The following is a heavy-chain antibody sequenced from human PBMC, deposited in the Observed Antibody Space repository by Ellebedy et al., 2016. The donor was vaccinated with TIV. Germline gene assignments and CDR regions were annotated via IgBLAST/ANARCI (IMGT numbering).Heavy chain of an antibody. CDR3: AKGEVVTTIGAFDI. CDR1: GFTVSSNY. CDR2: IYSGGSI. J-gene: IGHJ3*02. D-gene: IGHD2-21*02. Sequence: GESLKISCASSGFTVSSNYMSWVRQAPGKGLEWVSVIYSGGSIYYADSVKGRFTISRDNSKNTLYLQMNSLRAEDTAVYYCAKGEVVTTIGAFDIWGQGKMVTVSS. V-gene: IGHV3-53*01.